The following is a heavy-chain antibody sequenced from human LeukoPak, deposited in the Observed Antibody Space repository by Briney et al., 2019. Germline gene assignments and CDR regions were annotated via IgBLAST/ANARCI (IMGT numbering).Heavy chain of an antibody. CDR2: IYTSGST. J-gene: IGHJ5*02. Sequence: PSETLSLTCTVSGASISSYYWTWIRQPAGEGLEWIGRIYTSGSTNYNPSLKSRVTMSVDTSKNQFSLRLSSVTAADTAVYYCARGPGAAAAIPGRRSGLDPWGQGTLVTVSS. CDR1: GASISSYY. V-gene: IGHV4-4*07. D-gene: IGHD2-2*02. CDR3: ARGPGAAAAIPGRRSGLDP.